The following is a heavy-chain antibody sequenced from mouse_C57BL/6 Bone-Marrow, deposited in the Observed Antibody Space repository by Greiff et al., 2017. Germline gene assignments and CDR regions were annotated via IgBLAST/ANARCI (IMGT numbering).Heavy chain of an antibody. D-gene: IGHD1-1*01. V-gene: IGHV1-55*01. CDR1: GYTFTSYW. J-gene: IGHJ3*01. CDR2: IYPGSGST. CDR3: ARWYYGSSPFAY. Sequence: QVQLQQPGAELVKPGASVKMSCKASGYTFTSYWITWVKQRPGHGLEWIGDIYPGSGSTNYNEKFKSKATLTVDTSSSTAYMQLSSLTSEDSAVYYCARWYYGSSPFAYWGQGTLVTVSA.